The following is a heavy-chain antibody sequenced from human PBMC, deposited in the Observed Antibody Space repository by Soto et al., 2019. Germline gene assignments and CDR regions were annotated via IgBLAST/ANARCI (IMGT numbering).Heavy chain of an antibody. CDR2: INAGNGNT. Sequence: ASVKVSCKASGYTFTSYAMHWVRQAPGQRLEWMGWINAGNGNTKCSQKFQDRVTITRDTSAITAYMELSSLRSEDTAVYYCARGESVVGDYWGQGTLVTVSS. CDR1: GYTFTSYA. J-gene: IGHJ4*02. V-gene: IGHV1-3*01. D-gene: IGHD2-15*01. CDR3: ARGESVVGDY.